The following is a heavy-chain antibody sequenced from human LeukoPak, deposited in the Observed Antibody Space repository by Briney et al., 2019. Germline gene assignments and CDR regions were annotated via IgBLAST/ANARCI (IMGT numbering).Heavy chain of an antibody. J-gene: IGHJ3*02. D-gene: IGHD4-23*01. CDR2: IRYDGSNK. Sequence: HPGGSLRLSCAASGFTFRSYGMHWVRQAPGKGLEWVTFIRYDGSNKYYTDSVKGRFTISRDNAKNSLYLQMNSLRVEDTALYYCARGFTVVTLDDAFDIWGQGTMVTVSS. CDR3: ARGFTVVTLDDAFDI. CDR1: GFTFRSYG. V-gene: IGHV3-30*02.